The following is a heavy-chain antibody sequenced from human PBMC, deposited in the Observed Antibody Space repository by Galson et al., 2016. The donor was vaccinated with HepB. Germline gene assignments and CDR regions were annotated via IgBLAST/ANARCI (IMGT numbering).Heavy chain of an antibody. CDR2: IYYSGST. CDR3: ARDLSVAGLGYYNNGMDV. V-gene: IGHV4-59*01. J-gene: IGHJ6*04. CDR1: GLSISSNF. Sequence: ETLSLTCAVSGLSISSNFWSWLRQPPEKGLEWIGYIYYSGSTNYSPSLKSRVTISLDTSKHQFSLKLTSVTAADTAVYYCARDLSVAGLGYYNNGMDVWGKGITVTVSS. D-gene: IGHD6-19*01.